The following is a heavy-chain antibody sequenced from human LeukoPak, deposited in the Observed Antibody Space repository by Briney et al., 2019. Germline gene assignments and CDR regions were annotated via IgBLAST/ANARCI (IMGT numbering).Heavy chain of an antibody. Sequence: PGGSLTLSCAASGFTFSRFWMHWVRQPPGKGLVWVSRIDTDGSITTYADSVKGRFTISRDNAKNTVYLQINSLRAEDTAVYYCATVNSFGNDYWGQGVLVTVCS. D-gene: IGHD5-18*01. CDR2: IDTDGSIT. V-gene: IGHV3-74*01. J-gene: IGHJ4*02. CDR3: ATVNSFGNDY. CDR1: GFTFSRFW.